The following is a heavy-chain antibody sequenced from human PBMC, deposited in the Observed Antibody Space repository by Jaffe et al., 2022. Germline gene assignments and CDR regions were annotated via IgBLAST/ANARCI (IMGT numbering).Heavy chain of an antibody. CDR1: GGSISSGSYY. CDR3: ARVYPGSGWYRGDYFDY. V-gene: IGHV4-61*02. D-gene: IGHD6-19*01. J-gene: IGHJ4*02. Sequence: QVQLQESGPGLVKPSQTLSLTCTVSGGSISSGSYYWSWIRQPAGKGLEWIGRIYTSGSTNYNPSLKSRVTISVDTSKNQFSLKLSSVTAADTAVYYCARVYPGSGWYRGDYFDYWGQGTLVTVSS. CDR2: IYTSGST.